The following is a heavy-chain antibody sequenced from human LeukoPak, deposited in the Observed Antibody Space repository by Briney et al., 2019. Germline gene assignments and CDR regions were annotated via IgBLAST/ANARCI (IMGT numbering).Heavy chain of an antibody. Sequence: GASVKVSCKASGGTFSSYAISWVRQAPGQGLEWMGRIIPIFGTANYAQKFQGRVTITTDESTSTAYVELSSLRSEDTAVYYCARTDCSGGSCYRGYYYYYYMDVWGKGTTVTVSS. CDR3: ARTDCSGGSCYRGYYYYYYMDV. D-gene: IGHD2-15*01. CDR2: IIPIFGTA. CDR1: GGTFSSYA. J-gene: IGHJ6*03. V-gene: IGHV1-69*05.